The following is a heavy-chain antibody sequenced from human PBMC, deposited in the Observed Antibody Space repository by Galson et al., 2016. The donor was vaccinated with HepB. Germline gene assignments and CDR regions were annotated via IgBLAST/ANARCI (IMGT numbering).Heavy chain of an antibody. CDR3: ARVAGDFDDFDI. V-gene: IGHV4-61*01. D-gene: IGHD7-27*01. Sequence: EPLSLTCTVSGGSVSSDSYYWSWIRQPPGKGLEWIGYIYYSGSTSYNPSLKGRITISVDTSKNQFSLRLTSVTTADTAVYFCARVAGDFDDFDIWGQGTMVTVTS. CDR1: GGSVSSDSYY. CDR2: IYYSGST. J-gene: IGHJ3*02.